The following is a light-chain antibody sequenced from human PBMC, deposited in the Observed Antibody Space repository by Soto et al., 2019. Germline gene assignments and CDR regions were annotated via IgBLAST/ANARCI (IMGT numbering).Light chain of an antibody. CDR1: QSISSY. J-gene: IGKJ2*01. Sequence: DIQMTQSPSSLSASVGDRVTITCRASQSISSYLNWYQQKPGKAPKLLIYPASSLQSGVPSRFSGSGSGTDFPLTISSLQPEDFATYYCQQSYSTPYTFGQGTKLEIK. CDR2: PAS. CDR3: QQSYSTPYT. V-gene: IGKV1-39*01.